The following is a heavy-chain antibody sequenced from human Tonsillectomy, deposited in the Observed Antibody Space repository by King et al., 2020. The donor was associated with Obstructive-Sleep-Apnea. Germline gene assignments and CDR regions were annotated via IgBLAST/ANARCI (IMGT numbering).Heavy chain of an antibody. D-gene: IGHD2-15*01. CDR1: GYTFFSYD. CDR2: ISTYSGNT. CDR3: ARQRGPTTPDNWFAP. J-gene: IGHJ5*02. V-gene: IGHV1-18*04. Sequence: QLVQSGAEVKKPGASVKVSCKASGYTFFSYDVSWVRQAPGQGLEWMGWISTYSGNTNYAKKFQGRVTITTDTSTTTAYMELRTLRSDDTAVYYCARQRGPTTPDNWFAPWGQGTLVTVTS.